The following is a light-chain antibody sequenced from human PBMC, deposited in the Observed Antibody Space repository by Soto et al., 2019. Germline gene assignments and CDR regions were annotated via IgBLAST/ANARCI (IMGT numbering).Light chain of an antibody. Sequence: HSALTQPASVSGSPGQSITISCTGTSSDVGSYNLVSWYQQHPGKAPKLVIYEGSKRPSGVSNRFSGSKSGNTASLTISGLQAEDEADYYCCSYAGSSTYVFGTGTKVTVL. CDR2: EGS. CDR3: CSYAGSSTYV. V-gene: IGLV2-23*01. CDR1: SSDVGSYNL. J-gene: IGLJ1*01.